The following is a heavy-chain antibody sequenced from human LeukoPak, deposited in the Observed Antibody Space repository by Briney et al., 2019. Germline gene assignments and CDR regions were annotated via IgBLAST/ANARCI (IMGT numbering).Heavy chain of an antibody. D-gene: IGHD3-10*01. CDR2: ISYDGSNK. CDR1: GFTFSSYG. J-gene: IGHJ4*02. CDR3: AKGIYRSGSWRGL. V-gene: IGHV3-30*18. Sequence: GGSLRPSCAASGFTFSSYGMHWVRQAPGKGLEWVAVISYDGSNKYYADSVKGRFTISRDNSKNTLYLQMNSLRAEDTAVYYCAKGIYRSGSWRGLWGQGTLVTVSS.